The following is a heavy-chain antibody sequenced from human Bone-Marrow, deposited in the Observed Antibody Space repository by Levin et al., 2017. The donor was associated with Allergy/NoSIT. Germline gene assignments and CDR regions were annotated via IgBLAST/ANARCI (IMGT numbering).Heavy chain of an antibody. Sequence: AGGSLRLSCAVSGSSITEYYWGWIRQPPGKGLEWIGTIYHGGDIYYNPSLRSRVTISIDTSKNQFSLKVTSMTAADSAVYYCAREYYLDVWGKGTTVTVSS. V-gene: IGHV4-38-2*02. J-gene: IGHJ6*03. CDR2: IYHGGDI. CDR3: AREYYLDV. CDR1: GSSITEYY.